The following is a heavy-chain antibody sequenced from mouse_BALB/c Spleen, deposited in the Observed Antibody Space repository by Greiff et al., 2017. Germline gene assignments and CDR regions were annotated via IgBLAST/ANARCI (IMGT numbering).Heavy chain of an antibody. Sequence: QVQLKQSGAELVRPGTSVKVSCKASGYAFTNYLIEWVKQRSGQGLEWIGWFYPGSGSIKYNEKFKDKATLTADKSSSTVYMELSRLTSEDSAVYFCARHEEGDYRYGPGMDYWGQGTSVTVSS. CDR3: ARHEEGDYRYGPGMDY. D-gene: IGHD2-14*01. V-gene: IGHV1-62-2*01. CDR2: FYPGSGSI. J-gene: IGHJ4*01. CDR1: GYAFTNYL.